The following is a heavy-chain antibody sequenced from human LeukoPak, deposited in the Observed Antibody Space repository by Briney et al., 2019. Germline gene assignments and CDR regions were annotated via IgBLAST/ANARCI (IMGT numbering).Heavy chain of an antibody. Sequence: SVKVSCKASGGTFCSYAISWVRQAPGQGLEWMGGIIPIFGTANYAQKFQGRVTITTDESTSTAYMELSSLRSEDTAVYYCARTYCGGDCYSGDPTPNWFDPWGQGTLVTVSS. CDR1: GGTFCSYA. V-gene: IGHV1-69*05. J-gene: IGHJ5*02. D-gene: IGHD2-21*02. CDR3: ARTYCGGDCYSGDPTPNWFDP. CDR2: IIPIFGTA.